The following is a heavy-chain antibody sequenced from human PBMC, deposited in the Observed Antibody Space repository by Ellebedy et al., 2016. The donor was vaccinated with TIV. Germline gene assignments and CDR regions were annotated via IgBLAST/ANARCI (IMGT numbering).Heavy chain of an antibody. J-gene: IGHJ5*02. Sequence: SQTLSLTXXISGDSVSSNSAAWIWIRQSPSRGLEWLGRTYYRSKWYNDYAVSVKSRITINPDTSKNQFPLQLNSVTPEDTAMYYCARQRSGSYLGWFDPWGQGTLVTVSS. CDR3: ARQRSGSYLGWFDP. V-gene: IGHV6-1*01. CDR1: GDSVSSNSAA. CDR2: TYYRSKWYN. D-gene: IGHD1-26*01.